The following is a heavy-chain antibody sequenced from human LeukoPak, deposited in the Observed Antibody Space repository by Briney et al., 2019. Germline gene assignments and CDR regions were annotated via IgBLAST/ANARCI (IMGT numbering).Heavy chain of an antibody. V-gene: IGHV3-30-3*01. CDR3: ASWGLAEQWLVGWFDY. CDR1: GFTFSNYP. J-gene: IGHJ4*02. CDR2: ISYDGSNR. D-gene: IGHD6-19*01. Sequence: GGSLRLSCAASGFTFSNYPMHWVRQAPGKGLEWVAVISYDGSNRYYADSVKGRFTISRDNSKNTLYLEMNSLRVEDTAVYYCASWGLAEQWLVGWFDYLGQGTLVTVSS.